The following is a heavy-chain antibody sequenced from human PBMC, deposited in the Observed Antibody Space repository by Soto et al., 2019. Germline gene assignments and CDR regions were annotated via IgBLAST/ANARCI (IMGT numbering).Heavy chain of an antibody. V-gene: IGHV1-69*12. Sequence: QVQLVQSGAEVKKPGSSVKVSCKSSGGTFSTYAISWVRQAPGQGLEWMGGIIPIFGTANYAQKFQGRVTITADESTTTAYMELISLRSGDTAVYYCARAEMVVATGSRTWHYYYGMDVWGQGTTVTVSS. J-gene: IGHJ6*02. CDR2: IIPIFGTA. CDR3: ARAEMVVATGSRTWHYYYGMDV. D-gene: IGHD2-15*01. CDR1: GGTFSTYA.